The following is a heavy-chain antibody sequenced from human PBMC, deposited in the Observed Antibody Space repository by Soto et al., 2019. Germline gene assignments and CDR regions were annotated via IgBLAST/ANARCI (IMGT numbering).Heavy chain of an antibody. CDR3: AKDPNGDYVGAFDS. J-gene: IGHJ4*02. Sequence: GGSLRLSCAASGFSFRSFAMTWVRQAPGKGLEWVSSIGGSGIITYYTDSVKGRFTISRDNSGNTLFLHMNSLRADDTAVYYCAKDPNGDYVGAFDSWGQGTLVT. D-gene: IGHD4-17*01. CDR1: GFSFRSFA. CDR2: IGGSGIIT. V-gene: IGHV3-23*01.